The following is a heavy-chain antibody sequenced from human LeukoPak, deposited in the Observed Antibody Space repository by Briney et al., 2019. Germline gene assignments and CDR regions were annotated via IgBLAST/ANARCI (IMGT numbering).Heavy chain of an antibody. J-gene: IGHJ4*02. CDR1: GFTFSSYA. D-gene: IGHD4-17*01. CDR3: AKDDHPTVTTVYDY. Sequence: GGSLRLSCAASGFTFSSYAMSWLRQAPGKGLEWVSAISGSGGSTFYADSVKGRFTISRDNSKNTLYLQMNSLRAEDTAVYYCAKDDHPTVTTVYDYWGQGTLVTVSS. CDR2: ISGSGGST. V-gene: IGHV3-23*01.